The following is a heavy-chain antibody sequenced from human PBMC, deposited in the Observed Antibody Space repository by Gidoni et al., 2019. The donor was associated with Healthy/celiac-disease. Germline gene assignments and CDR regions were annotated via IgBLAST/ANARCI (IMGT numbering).Heavy chain of an antibody. CDR2: ISYYGSNK. J-gene: IGHJ6*02. V-gene: IGHV3-30*03. Sequence: QVQLVESGGGVVQPGRALRLACAASGFTFSRYGMHGARQATGKGLGWVSVISYYGSNKYYAVSVKGRFTFSRDNFKNTLYLPMNSLRAEYTAVYYCATDERPTGYSSSWPQGDYYYYGMDVWGQGTTVTVSS. CDR1: GFTFSRYG. CDR3: ATDERPTGYSSSWPQGDYYYYGMDV. D-gene: IGHD6-13*01.